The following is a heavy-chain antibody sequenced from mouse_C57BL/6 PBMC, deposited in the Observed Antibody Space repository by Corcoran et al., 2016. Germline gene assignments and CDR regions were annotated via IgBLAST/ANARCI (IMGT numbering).Heavy chain of an antibody. CDR1: GDTFTTYG. Sequence: QIQLVQSGPQLKKPGGTVKISCKASGDTFTTYGMSWGKQAPGKGLKGMGWINTYSGVPTYADDFKGRFAFSLETSASTAYLQINNLKNEDTATYFCARYYSNYWGQGTLVTVSA. CDR2: INTYSGVP. CDR3: ARYYSNY. J-gene: IGHJ3*01. D-gene: IGHD2-5*01. V-gene: IGHV9-3*01.